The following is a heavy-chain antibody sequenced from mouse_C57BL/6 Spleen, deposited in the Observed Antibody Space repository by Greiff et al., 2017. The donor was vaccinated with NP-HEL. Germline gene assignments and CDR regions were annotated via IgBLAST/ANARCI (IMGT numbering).Heavy chain of an antibody. CDR3: ARDHYYSNYFDY. CDR1: GFTFSSYA. D-gene: IGHD2-5*01. J-gene: IGHJ2*01. CDR2: ISDGGSYT. V-gene: IGHV5-4*01. Sequence: EVQRVESGGGLVKPGGSLKLSCAASGFTFSSYAMSWVRQTPEKRLEWVATISDGGSYTYYPDNVKGRFTISRDNAKNNLYLQMSHLKSEDTAMYYCARDHYYSNYFDYWSQGTTLTVSS.